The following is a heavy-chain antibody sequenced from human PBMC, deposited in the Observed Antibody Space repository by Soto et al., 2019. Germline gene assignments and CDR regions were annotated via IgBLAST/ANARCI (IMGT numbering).Heavy chain of an antibody. Sequence: QITLKESGPTLVKPAETLTLTCTFSGFSLSTGVVVGWIRQPPGKALECLALIYWDDDKRYSSSLKSRLTITKDTSKNQVVLIMTNMDPVDTATYYCAQKSYYGSGSLDYWGQGILVTVSS. CDR2: IYWDDDK. D-gene: IGHD3-10*01. CDR3: AQKSYYGSGSLDY. J-gene: IGHJ4*02. V-gene: IGHV2-5*02. CDR1: GFSLSTGVV.